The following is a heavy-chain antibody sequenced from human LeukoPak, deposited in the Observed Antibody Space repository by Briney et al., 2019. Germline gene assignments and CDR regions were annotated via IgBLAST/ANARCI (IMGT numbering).Heavy chain of an antibody. J-gene: IGHJ4*02. Sequence: GGSLRLSCAASGFTFTNYAMTWVRQAPGKGLEWVSALSGSGGDTYYADSVKGRFTISGDNSKNTLYLQMNSLRVEDTAVYYCAKDRDSGYEGFDYWGQGTLVTVSS. CDR2: LSGSGGDT. V-gene: IGHV3-23*01. D-gene: IGHD5-12*01. CDR1: GFTFTNYA. CDR3: AKDRDSGYEGFDY.